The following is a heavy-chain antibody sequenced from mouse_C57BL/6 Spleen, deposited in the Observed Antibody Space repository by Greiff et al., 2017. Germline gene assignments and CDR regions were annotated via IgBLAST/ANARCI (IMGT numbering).Heavy chain of an antibody. CDR1: RFTFSDYG. Sequence: EVQLVESGGGLVKPGGSLKLSCAASRFTFSDYGLHWVRQAPEKGLEWVAYISSGSSTIYYADTVKGRFTISRDNAKNTLFLQMTSLRSEDTAMYYCARLYYYGFDYWGQGTTLTVSS. V-gene: IGHV5-17*01. CDR3: ARLYYYGFDY. CDR2: ISSGSSTI. D-gene: IGHD1-1*01. J-gene: IGHJ2*01.